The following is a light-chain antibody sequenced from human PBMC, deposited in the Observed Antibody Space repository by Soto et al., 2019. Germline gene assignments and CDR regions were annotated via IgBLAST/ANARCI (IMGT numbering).Light chain of an antibody. CDR3: SSYTTTSAVA. V-gene: IGLV2-14*03. J-gene: IGLJ2*01. CDR2: DVT. CDR1: SSDVGGYNY. Sequence: QSVLTKPASVSGSPGQWITISCTGTSSDVGGYNYVSWYQQHPGKAPKLMIYDVTNRPSGVSYRFSGSKSGNTASLTISGLQAEDEADYYCSSYTTTSAVAFGGGTKVTVL.